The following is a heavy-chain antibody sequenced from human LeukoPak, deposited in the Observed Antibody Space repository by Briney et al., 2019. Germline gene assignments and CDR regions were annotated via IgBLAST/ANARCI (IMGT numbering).Heavy chain of an antibody. V-gene: IGHV3-30*04. CDR1: GFTFSSYA. CDR2: ISYDGSNK. D-gene: IGHD6-19*01. J-gene: IGHJ4*02. Sequence: PGRSLRLSCAASGFTFSSYAMHWVRQAPGKGLEWVAVISYDGSNKYYADSVKGRFTISRDNSKNTLYLQMNSLRAEDTAVYYCASGQGIAVAGTSYWGQGTLVTVSS. CDR3: ASGQGIAVAGTSY.